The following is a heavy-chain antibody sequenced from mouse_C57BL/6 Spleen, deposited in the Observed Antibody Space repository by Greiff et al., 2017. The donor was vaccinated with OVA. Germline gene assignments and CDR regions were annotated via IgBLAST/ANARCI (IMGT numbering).Heavy chain of an antibody. CDR2: IHPNSGST. CDR1: GYTFTSYW. D-gene: IGHD1-1*01. V-gene: IGHV1-64*01. Sequence: VQLQQPGAELVKPGASVKLSCKASGYTFTSYWMHWVKQRPGQGLEWIGMIHPNSGSTNYNEKFKGKATFTADTSSNTAYMQLSSLTTEDSAIYYCAREDYGYAMDYWGQGTSVTVSS. CDR3: AREDYGYAMDY. J-gene: IGHJ4*01.